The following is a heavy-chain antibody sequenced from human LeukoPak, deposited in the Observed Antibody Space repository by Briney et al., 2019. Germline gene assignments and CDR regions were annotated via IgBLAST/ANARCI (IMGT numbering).Heavy chain of an antibody. CDR1: GFTFISYE. V-gene: IGHV3-48*03. CDR2: ISSSGSTI. J-gene: IGHJ4*02. D-gene: IGHD4/OR15-4a*01. Sequence: QAGGSLRLSCAAPGFTFISYEMKWVRQAPGRGLEWVSYISSSGSTIYYADAVKGRFTISRDKAKNSLYLQMNSLRAEDTAVYYCARRPAKGNYGGFDYWGQGTLVTVSS. CDR3: ARRPAKGNYGGFDY.